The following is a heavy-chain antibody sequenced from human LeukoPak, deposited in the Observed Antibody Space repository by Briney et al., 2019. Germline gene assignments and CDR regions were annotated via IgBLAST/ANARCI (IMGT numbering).Heavy chain of an antibody. CDR1: RGSISSYY. CDR2: IYYNGST. D-gene: IGHD6-19*01. Sequence: PSETLSLTCIVPRGSISSYYWTWIRQPPGKGLEWIGYIYYNGSTNYNPSLKSRVTISVDTSKNQFSLKLNSVTAADTAVYYCARQSRGIAVAGLDYWGQGILVTVSS. CDR3: ARQSRGIAVAGLDY. J-gene: IGHJ4*02. V-gene: IGHV4-59*08.